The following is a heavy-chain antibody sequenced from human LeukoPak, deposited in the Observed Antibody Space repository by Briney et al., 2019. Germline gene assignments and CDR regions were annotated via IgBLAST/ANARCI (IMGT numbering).Heavy chain of an antibody. J-gene: IGHJ5*02. CDR1: GGSFSGYY. D-gene: IGHD6-13*01. V-gene: IGHV4-34*01. CDR2: INHSGST. CDR3: ARTSWYGDNWFDP. Sequence: PSETLSLTCAVYGGSFSGYYWSWIRQPPGKGLEWIGEINHSGSTNYNPSLKSRVTISVDTSKNQFSLKLSSVTAADTAVYYCARTSWYGDNWFDPWGQGTLVTVSS.